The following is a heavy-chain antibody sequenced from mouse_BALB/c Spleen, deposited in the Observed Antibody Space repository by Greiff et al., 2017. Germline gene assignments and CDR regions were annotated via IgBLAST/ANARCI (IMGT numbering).Heavy chain of an antibody. CDR2: IYPGNVNT. D-gene: IGHD1-1*01. Sequence: QVQLKESGPELVKPGASVRISCKASGYTFTSYYIHWVKQRPGQGLEWIGWIYPGNVNTKYNEKFKGKATLTADKSSSTAYMQLSSLTSEDSAVYFCARGDYGGSSYGYLDVWGAGTTVTVSS. CDR1: GYTFTSYY. CDR3: ARGDYGGSSYGYLDV. V-gene: IGHV1S56*01. J-gene: IGHJ1*01.